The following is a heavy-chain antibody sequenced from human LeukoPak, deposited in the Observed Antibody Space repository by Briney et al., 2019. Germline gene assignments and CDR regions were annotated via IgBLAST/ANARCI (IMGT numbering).Heavy chain of an antibody. J-gene: IGHJ4*02. V-gene: IGHV3-13*04. CDR2: IGTADDT. Sequence: GGSLRLSCVASGFTFSNYAMHWVRQATGKGLEWVSTIGTADDTYYSGSVKGRFTISRENAKSSLYLQMNSLRAGDTAVYYCATTLDSGWPVDYWGQGTLVTVSS. CDR1: GFTFSNYA. CDR3: ATTLDSGWPVDY. D-gene: IGHD5-12*01.